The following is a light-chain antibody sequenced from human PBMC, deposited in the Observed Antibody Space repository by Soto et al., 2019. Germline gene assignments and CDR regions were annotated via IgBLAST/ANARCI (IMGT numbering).Light chain of an antibody. Sequence: QSALTQPPSASGTPGQRVTISCSGSSSNIGRNAVNWYQQLPGTVPKLLIYGNYQRPSGVPDRFSGSESATSASLAISGLQSEDEADYYCAAWDDSLKSWVFGGGTKLTVL. CDR1: SSNIGRNA. V-gene: IGLV1-44*01. CDR2: GNY. CDR3: AAWDDSLKSWV. J-gene: IGLJ3*02.